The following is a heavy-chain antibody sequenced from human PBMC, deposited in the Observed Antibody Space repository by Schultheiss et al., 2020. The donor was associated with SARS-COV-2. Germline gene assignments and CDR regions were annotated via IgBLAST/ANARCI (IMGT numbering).Heavy chain of an antibody. Sequence: ASVKVSCKASGYTFTGYYMHWVRQAPGQGLEWMGWINPNSGGTNYAQKFQGRVTMTRDTSISTAYMELSRLRSEDTAVYYCARDYYYGSGELLSQHNWFDPWGQGTLVTVSS. CDR1: GYTFTGYY. CDR3: ARDYYYGSGELLSQHNWFDP. J-gene: IGHJ5*02. V-gene: IGHV1-2*02. CDR2: INPNSGGT. D-gene: IGHD3-10*01.